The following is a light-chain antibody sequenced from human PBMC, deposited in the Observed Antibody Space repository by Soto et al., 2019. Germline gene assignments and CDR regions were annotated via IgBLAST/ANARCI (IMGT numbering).Light chain of an antibody. J-gene: IGKJ3*01. CDR1: QSVSSSY. CDR2: GTS. CDR3: KKYGSSRST. V-gene: IGKV3-20*01. Sequence: EIVLTQSPGTLSLSPGERATLSCRASQSVSSSYLAWYQQKPGQAPRLLIYGTSSRATAIPDRFSGSGSGTDFTLTISRVEPEVFAVYYCKKYGSSRSTLGTGTKGNIK.